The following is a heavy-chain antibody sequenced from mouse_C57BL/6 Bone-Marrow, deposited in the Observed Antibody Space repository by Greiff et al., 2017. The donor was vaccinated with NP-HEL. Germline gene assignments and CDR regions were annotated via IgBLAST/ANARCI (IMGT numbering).Heavy chain of an antibody. V-gene: IGHV1-52*01. CDR3: ARSGSLPYFDY. D-gene: IGHD2-1*01. CDR1: GYTFTSYW. J-gene: IGHJ2*01. CDR2: IDPSDSET. Sequence: QVQLKQSGAELVRPGSSVKLSCKASGYTFTSYWMHWVKQRPIQGLEWIGNIDPSDSETHYNQKFKDKATLTVDKSSSTAYMQLSSLTSEDSAVYYCARSGSLPYFDYWGQGTTLTVSS.